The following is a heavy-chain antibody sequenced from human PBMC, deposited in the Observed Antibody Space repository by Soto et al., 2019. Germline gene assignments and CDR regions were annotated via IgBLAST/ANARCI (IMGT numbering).Heavy chain of an antibody. CDR1: GYTFTSYG. J-gene: IGHJ5*02. CDR2: ISAYNGNT. CDR3: AGDRGYNWSYGWFDP. V-gene: IGHV1-18*01. Sequence: QVQLVQSGAEVKKPGASVKVSCKASGYTFTSYGISWVRQAPGQGLEWMGRISAYNGNTNYAQKLQGRVTMTTDTATSTAYVEVRSLRSDDTAVHYCAGDRGYNWSYGWFDPWGKGTLVTVSS. D-gene: IGHD1-7*01.